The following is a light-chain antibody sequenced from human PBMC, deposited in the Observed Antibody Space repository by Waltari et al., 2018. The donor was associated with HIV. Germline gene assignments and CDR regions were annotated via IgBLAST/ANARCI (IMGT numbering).Light chain of an antibody. CDR1: NLRTKD. CDR2: KDS. CDR3: QVCDNNVV. Sequence: YELTQPLSVSVALRLTAMITRGGNNLRTKDVHWYQKRPGQGPVLVMFKDSNRPSGIPERFSGSKSRNTAALNISGVQVEDEADYFCQVCDNNVVFGGGTKLTVL. J-gene: IGLJ3*02. V-gene: IGLV3-9*01.